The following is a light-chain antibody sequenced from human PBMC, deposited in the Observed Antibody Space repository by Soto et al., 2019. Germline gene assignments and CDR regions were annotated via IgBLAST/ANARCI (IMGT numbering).Light chain of an antibody. CDR2: AAS. J-gene: IGKJ1*01. CDR3: LQHNSYPRT. Sequence: DIQMTQSPSSLAASVGDRVTITCRASQGIRNDLGWDQQKPGKDPERLIYAASSLQSGVPSRLSVSGSWTEFTLTISTLQPEDCATYDCLQHNSYPRTFGQGTNVEVK. CDR1: QGIRND. V-gene: IGKV1-17*01.